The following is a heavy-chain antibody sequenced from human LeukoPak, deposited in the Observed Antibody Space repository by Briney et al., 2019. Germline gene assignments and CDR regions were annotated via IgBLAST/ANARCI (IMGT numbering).Heavy chain of an antibody. V-gene: IGHV4-39*01. CDR1: DGSVSSGYYY. CDR2: IYYSGTT. D-gene: IGHD3-3*01. CDR3: ARQPKSCAPGIFVTGKACWFDP. Sequence: SETLSLTCSVSDGSVSSGYYYWAWIRQPPGKGPEWIGSIYYSGTTYPNPSLKSRVTISVDTSKNQFSLKLSSVTAADTAVYYCARQPKSCAPGIFVTGKACWFDPWGQGTLVTVSP. J-gene: IGHJ5*02.